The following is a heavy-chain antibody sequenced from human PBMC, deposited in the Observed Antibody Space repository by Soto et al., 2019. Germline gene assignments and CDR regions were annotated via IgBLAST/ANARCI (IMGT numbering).Heavy chain of an antibody. V-gene: IGHV4-59*01. CDR1: AGSLGNYY. CDR3: ARGGRGSGLYFLYYFDL. CDR2: IYHTGST. D-gene: IGHD6-19*01. J-gene: IGHJ4*02. Sequence: PSETLSLTCSVSAGSLGNYYWTWIRQSPGKGLEWIGEIYHTGSTKYNPSLKSRVAISVDMSKNQFSLTLSSVTPADTAVYYCARGGRGSGLYFLYYFDLWGQGTLVTVSS.